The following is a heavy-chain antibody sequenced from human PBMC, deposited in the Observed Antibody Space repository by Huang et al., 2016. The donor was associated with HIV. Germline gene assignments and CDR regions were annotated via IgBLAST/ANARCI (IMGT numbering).Heavy chain of an antibody. CDR2: INHNGKI. CDR1: GGAFRGSS. Sequence: QVQLKQWGAGLLKPSETLSLTCAVYGGAFRGSSWTWIRQFPEKGLEWIGDINHNGKIIYNPSLSARFTISTDTSKNHFSLHLTSVTAADTALYYCARGFNYYASDNLGVYYFDSWGLGTLVTVSP. D-gene: IGHD3-10*01. J-gene: IGHJ4*02. CDR3: ARGFNYYASDNLGVYYFDS. V-gene: IGHV4-34*02.